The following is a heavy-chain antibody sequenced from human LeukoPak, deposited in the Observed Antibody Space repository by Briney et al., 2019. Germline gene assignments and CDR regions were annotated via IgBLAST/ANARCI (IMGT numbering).Heavy chain of an antibody. CDR1: GGSISSYY. CDR2: IYYSGST. D-gene: IGHD3-10*01. V-gene: IGHV4-59*01. J-gene: IGHJ6*03. Sequence: SETLSLTCTVSGGSISSYYWSWIRQPPGKGLEWIGYIYYSGSTNYNPSLKSRVTISVDTSKNQFSLKLSSVTAADTAVYYCARVKGSGSYYTDYYYYYVDVWGKGTTVTVSS. CDR3: ARVKGSGSYYTDYYYYYVDV.